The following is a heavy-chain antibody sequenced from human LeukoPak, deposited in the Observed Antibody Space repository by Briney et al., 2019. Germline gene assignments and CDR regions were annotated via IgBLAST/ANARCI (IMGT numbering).Heavy chain of an antibody. D-gene: IGHD5-18*01. V-gene: IGHV1-2*02. CDR3: ARLYSYGYFYAFDI. J-gene: IGHJ3*02. Sequence: ASVKVSCKASGYTFTGYYMHWVRQAPGQGLEWMGWVNPNSGGTNYAQKFQGRVTITADESTSTAYMELSSLRSEDTAVYYCARLYSYGYFYAFDIWGQGTMVTVSS. CDR1: GYTFTGYY. CDR2: VNPNSGGT.